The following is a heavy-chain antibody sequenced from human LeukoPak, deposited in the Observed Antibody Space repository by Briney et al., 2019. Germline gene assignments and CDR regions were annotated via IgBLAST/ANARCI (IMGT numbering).Heavy chain of an antibody. CDR2: INPNSGGT. D-gene: IGHD1-1*01. CDR1: GYTFTGYY. V-gene: IGHV1-2*02. Sequence: ASVKVSCKASGYTFTGYYIHWVRQAPGQGLEWMGWINPNSGGTNYAQKFQGRVTMTRDTSISTAYMELSRLRSDDTAVYYCASRGTGTTTRYYYYGMDVWGQGNTVTVSS. J-gene: IGHJ6*02. CDR3: ASRGTGTTTRYYYYGMDV.